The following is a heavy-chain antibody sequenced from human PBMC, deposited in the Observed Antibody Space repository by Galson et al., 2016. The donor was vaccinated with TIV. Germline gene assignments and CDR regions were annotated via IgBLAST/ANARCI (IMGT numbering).Heavy chain of an antibody. D-gene: IGHD4-23*01. J-gene: IGHJ4*02. CDR3: ARGSDYSGNSPSDY. Sequence: KVSCKASGGIFFSNAISWVRQAPGQGLEWMGGINPIFNIPNYAQKFQGRVTITADASTSTAYMELSSLSSDDTAVYYCARGSDYSGNSPSDYWGQGTLVTVSS. CDR1: GGIFFSNA. CDR2: INPIFNIP. V-gene: IGHV1-69*01.